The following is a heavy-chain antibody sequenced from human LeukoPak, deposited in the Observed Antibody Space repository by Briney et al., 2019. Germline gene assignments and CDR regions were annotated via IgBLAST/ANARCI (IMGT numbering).Heavy chain of an antibody. CDR2: IIPIFGTA. V-gene: IGHV1-69*06. Sequence: ASVKVSCKASGGTFSSYAISWVRQAPGQGLEWMGGIIPIFGTANYAQKFQGRVTITADKSTSTAYMELSSLRSEDTAVYYCARAPKFRLVGVPKGPFDPWGQGTLVTVSS. J-gene: IGHJ5*02. CDR1: GGTFSSYA. CDR3: ARAPKFRLVGVPKGPFDP. D-gene: IGHD1-26*01.